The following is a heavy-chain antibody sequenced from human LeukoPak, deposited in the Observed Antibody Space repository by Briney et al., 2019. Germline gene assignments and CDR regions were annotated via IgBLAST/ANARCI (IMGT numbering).Heavy chain of an antibody. CDR1: GGSITDYY. CDR2: DYYSGSS. CDR3: ARDLKLDGSSGYYAFDI. D-gene: IGHD3-22*01. V-gene: IGHV4-59*01. Sequence: SETLSLTCTVSGGSITDYYWGWIRQPPGKGLEWIGYDYYSGSSNYNPSLKSRVTISLDTSKNQFSLKVSSVTAADTAVYYCARDLKLDGSSGYYAFDIWGQGTMVTVSS. J-gene: IGHJ3*02.